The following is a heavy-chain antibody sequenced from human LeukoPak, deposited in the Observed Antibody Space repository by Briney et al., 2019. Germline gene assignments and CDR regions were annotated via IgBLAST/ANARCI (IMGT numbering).Heavy chain of an antibody. CDR1: GFTFRSDW. Sequence: RGSLRLSCAASGFTFRSDWMHWVRHPPGKGPEWISRISGDRSTTTYADSVKGRFTISRDNAKNTLYLQMSSLRAEDTAVYYCARDLAYGGDYWGQGTLVTVSS. D-gene: IGHD4-17*01. CDR2: ISGDRSTT. J-gene: IGHJ4*02. V-gene: IGHV3-74*01. CDR3: ARDLAYGGDY.